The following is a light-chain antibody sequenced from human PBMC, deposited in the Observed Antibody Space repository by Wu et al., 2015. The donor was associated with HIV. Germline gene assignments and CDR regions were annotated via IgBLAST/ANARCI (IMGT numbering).Light chain of an antibody. CDR1: QRIAAN. J-gene: IGKJ3*01. CDR3: QQYNNWPPA. V-gene: IGKV3-15*01. CDR2: GSS. Sequence: EIVLTQSPGTLSLSPGERATLSCRASQRIAANLAWYQQKPGQSPRLLIFGSSTRATGIPDRFSGSGSGTEFTLTISSLQSEDFAIYYCQQYNNWPPAFGPGTKVDVK.